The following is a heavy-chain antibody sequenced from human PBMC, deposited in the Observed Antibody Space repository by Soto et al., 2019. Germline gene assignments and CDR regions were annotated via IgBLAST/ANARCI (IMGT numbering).Heavy chain of an antibody. CDR1: GYTFTSYG. D-gene: IGHD3-10*01. Sequence: ASVKVSCKASGYTFTSYGISWVRQAPGQGLEWMGWISAYNGNTNYAQKLQGRVTMTTDTSTSTAYMELRSLRSDDTAVYYCARAPMVRGVHYYYYYYYMDVWGKGTTVNVSS. J-gene: IGHJ6*03. CDR2: ISAYNGNT. V-gene: IGHV1-18*01. CDR3: ARAPMVRGVHYYYYYYYMDV.